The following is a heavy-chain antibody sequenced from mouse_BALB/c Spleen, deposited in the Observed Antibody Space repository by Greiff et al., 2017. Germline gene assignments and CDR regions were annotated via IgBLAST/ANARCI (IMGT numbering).Heavy chain of an antibody. CDR2: INPSSGYT. CDR1: GYTFTSYT. V-gene: IGHV1-4*02. J-gene: IGHJ2*01. Sequence: QVQLKQSAAELARPGASVKMSCKASGYTFTSYTMHWVKQRPGQGLEWIGYINPSSGYTEYNQKFKDKTTLTADKSSSTAYMQLSSLTSEDSAVYYCAKYGILDYWGQGTTLTVSS. CDR3: AKYGILDY. D-gene: IGHD1-1*01.